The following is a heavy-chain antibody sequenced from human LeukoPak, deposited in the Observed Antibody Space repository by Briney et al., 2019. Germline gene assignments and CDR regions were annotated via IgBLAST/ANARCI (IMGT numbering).Heavy chain of an antibody. CDR3: ARELAVAGTVTHRFDP. V-gene: IGHV4-30-4*08. CDR1: GASISNNFF. D-gene: IGHD6-19*01. CDR2: IHHSGKT. J-gene: IGHJ5*02. Sequence: SQTLSLTCTVSGASISNNFFWGWIRQPPGKGLYWIGYIHHSGKTYFHPSHKSRVTLSVDTSKNQLSLQLTSVTAADTALYYCARELAVAGTVTHRFDPWGQGTLVTVSS.